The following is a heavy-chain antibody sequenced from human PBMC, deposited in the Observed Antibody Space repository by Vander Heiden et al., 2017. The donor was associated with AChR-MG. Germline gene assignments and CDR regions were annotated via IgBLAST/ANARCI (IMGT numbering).Heavy chain of an antibody. D-gene: IGHD3-22*01. CDR3: ARDVLRYYYDSSGNGY. CDR1: GFTFSSNW. J-gene: IGHJ4*02. Sequence: EVQLVESGGGLVQPGGSLRSSCAAFGFTFSSNWMSWGRQGPGKGLEWVANIKQDGSEKYYVDSVKGRFTISRDNAKNSLYLQMNSLRAEDTAVYYCARDVLRYYYDSSGNGYWGQGTLVTVSS. V-gene: IGHV3-7*01. CDR2: IKQDGSEK.